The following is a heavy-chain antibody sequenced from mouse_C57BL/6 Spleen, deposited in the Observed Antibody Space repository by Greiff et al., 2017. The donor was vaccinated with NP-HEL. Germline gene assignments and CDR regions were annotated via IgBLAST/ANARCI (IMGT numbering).Heavy chain of an antibody. J-gene: IGHJ3*01. Sequence: QVQLQQPGAELVKPGASVKLSCKASGYTFTSYWMHWVKQRPGRGLEWMGRIDPNSGGTKYNEKFKSKATLTVDKPSSTAYMQLSSLTSEDSAVYYCARDGNYEFAYWGQGTLVTVSA. D-gene: IGHD2-1*01. CDR1: GYTFTSYW. CDR3: ARDGNYEFAY. CDR2: IDPNSGGT. V-gene: IGHV1-72*01.